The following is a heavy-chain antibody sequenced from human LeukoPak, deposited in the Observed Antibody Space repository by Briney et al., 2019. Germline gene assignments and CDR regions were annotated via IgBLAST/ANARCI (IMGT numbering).Heavy chain of an antibody. J-gene: IGHJ4*02. CDR3: ARATMYRWGYFDY. D-gene: IGHD5-24*01. CDR1: GFTFSTYS. CDR2: ISSSSSPI. Sequence: GGSLRLSCAASGFTFSTYSMNWVRQAPGKGLEWVSYISSSSSPIYYADSVKGRFTISRDNAKNSLYLQMNSLRTEDTAVYYCARATMYRWGYFDYWGQGTLVTVSS. V-gene: IGHV3-48*01.